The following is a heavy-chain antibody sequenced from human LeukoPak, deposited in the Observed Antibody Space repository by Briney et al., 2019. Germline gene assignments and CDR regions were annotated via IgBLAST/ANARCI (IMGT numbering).Heavy chain of an antibody. D-gene: IGHD4-23*01. Sequence: GGSLRLSCAASGFTFSSYGMHWVRQAPGKGLEWVAFIRYDGSNKYYADSVKGRFTISRDNSKNTLYLQMNSLRAEDTAVYYCAKPHDYGGNPEPFDPWGQGTLVTVSS. J-gene: IGHJ5*02. V-gene: IGHV3-30*02. CDR2: IRYDGSNK. CDR1: GFTFSSYG. CDR3: AKPHDYGGNPEPFDP.